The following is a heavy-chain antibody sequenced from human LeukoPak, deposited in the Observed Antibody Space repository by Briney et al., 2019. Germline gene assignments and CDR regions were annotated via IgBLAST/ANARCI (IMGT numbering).Heavy chain of an antibody. CDR1: GFTFSSYS. Sequence: GGSLRLSCAASGFTFSSYSMNWVRQAPGKGLEWVANIKQDGSEKYYVDSVKGRFTISRDNAKNSLYLQMNSLRAEDTAVYYCARDLYYYDSSGYYYFDYWGQGTLVTVSS. J-gene: IGHJ4*02. CDR2: IKQDGSEK. V-gene: IGHV3-7*01. D-gene: IGHD3-22*01. CDR3: ARDLYYYDSSGYYYFDY.